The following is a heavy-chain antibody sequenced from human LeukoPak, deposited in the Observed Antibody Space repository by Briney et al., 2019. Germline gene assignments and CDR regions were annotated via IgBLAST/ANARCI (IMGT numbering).Heavy chain of an antibody. CDR3: ARGGLRCCTGPTCLKFPHAWFDT. J-gene: IGHJ5*02. V-gene: IGHV3-21*01. CDR2: ISSFSDHI. CDR1: GFAFDTYS. D-gene: IGHD2-8*02. Sequence: GGSLRLSCTASGFAFDTYSMNWVRRAPGKGLEWVSSISSFSDHIYYADSLKGRFTISRDNAKNSLYLQMSSLRAEDTAVYFCARGGLRCCTGPTCLKFPHAWFDTWGQGIQVVVSS.